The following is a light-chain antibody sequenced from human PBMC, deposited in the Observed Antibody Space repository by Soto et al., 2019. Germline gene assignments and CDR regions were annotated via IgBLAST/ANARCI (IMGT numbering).Light chain of an antibody. CDR2: EGS. V-gene: IGLV2-23*01. J-gene: IGLJ1*01. CDR1: SSDVRSYNL. Sequence: QPALTPPASVSGTPGQSITIFCTGTSSDVRSYNLVSWYRQQPGKASKHMIYEGSKRPSGVSNRFSGSKSGNTASLTISGLQAVDEADYYCCSYVGSSTYNYVFGTGTKVTVL. CDR3: CSYVGSSTYNYV.